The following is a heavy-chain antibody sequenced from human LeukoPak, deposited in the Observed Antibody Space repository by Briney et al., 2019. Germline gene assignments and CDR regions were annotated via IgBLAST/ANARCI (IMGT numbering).Heavy chain of an antibody. Sequence: PGGSLRLSCAASGFTFTSYGMSWVRQAPGKGLEWVSGISGSGDSTYYADFVKGRFTISRDNSKNTLYLQMNSLRAEDTAVYYCAKTKVYYDSSGYLSNFDYWGQGTLVTVSS. CDR1: GFTFTSYG. CDR2: ISGSGDST. D-gene: IGHD3-22*01. J-gene: IGHJ4*02. V-gene: IGHV3-23*01. CDR3: AKTKVYYDSSGYLSNFDY.